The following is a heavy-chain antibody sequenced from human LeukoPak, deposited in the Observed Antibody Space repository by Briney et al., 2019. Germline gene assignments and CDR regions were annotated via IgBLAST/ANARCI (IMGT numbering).Heavy chain of an antibody. Sequence: GGSLRLSCAASGFTLSSYGMHWVRQAPGKGLEWVAVISYDGSNKYYADSVKGRFTISRDNSKNTLYLQMNSLRAEDTAVYYCAKDGTATNYFDYWGQGTLVTVSS. CDR3: AKDGTATNYFDY. V-gene: IGHV3-30*18. CDR1: GFTLSSYG. CDR2: ISYDGSNK. D-gene: IGHD1-1*01. J-gene: IGHJ4*02.